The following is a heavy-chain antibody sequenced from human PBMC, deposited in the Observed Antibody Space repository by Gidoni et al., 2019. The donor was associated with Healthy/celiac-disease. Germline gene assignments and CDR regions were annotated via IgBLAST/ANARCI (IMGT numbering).Heavy chain of an antibody. J-gene: IGHJ4*02. CDR2: IKSKTDGGTT. CDR1: GFTFSNAW. Sequence: EVQLVESGGGLVKPGGSLRLSCASSGFTFSNAWMNWVRPAPGKGLEWVGRIKSKTDGGTTDYAAPVKGRFTISRDDSKNTLYLQMNSLKTEDTAVYYCTTISGDTAMVTRGYWGQGTLVTVSS. D-gene: IGHD5-18*01. CDR3: TTISGDTAMVTRGY. V-gene: IGHV3-15*07.